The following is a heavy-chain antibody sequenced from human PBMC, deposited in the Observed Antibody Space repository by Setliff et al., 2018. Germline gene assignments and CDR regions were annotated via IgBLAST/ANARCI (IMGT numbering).Heavy chain of an antibody. D-gene: IGHD6-25*01. V-gene: IGHV3-33*01. Sequence: GGSLRLSCAASGFTFSSFGMHWVRQAPGKGLEWVAVIWYDGSNKYCGDSVKGRFTISRDNSKNTLYLQMNSLRAEDTAVYYCARQAADYWGQGTLVTVSS. CDR3: ARQAADY. CDR2: IWYDGSNK. CDR1: GFTFSSFG. J-gene: IGHJ4*02.